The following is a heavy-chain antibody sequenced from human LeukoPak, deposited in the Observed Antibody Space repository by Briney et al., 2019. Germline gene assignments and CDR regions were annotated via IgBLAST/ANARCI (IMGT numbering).Heavy chain of an antibody. Sequence: PGGSLRLSCAASGFTFSDSWMHWVRQAPGKGLMWVSRLHSDGTATGYTDSVKGRFTVSRDNAKNSLYLQMNSLRAEDTAVYYCARDFCDHWGQGTLVTVSS. CDR1: GFTFSDSW. CDR3: ARDFCDH. D-gene: IGHD3-3*01. CDR2: LHSDGTAT. J-gene: IGHJ5*02. V-gene: IGHV3-74*01.